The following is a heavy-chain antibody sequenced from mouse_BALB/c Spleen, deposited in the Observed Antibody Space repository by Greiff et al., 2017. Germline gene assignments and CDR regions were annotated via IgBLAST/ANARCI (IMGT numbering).Heavy chain of an antibody. Sequence: EVQVVESGGGLVQPGGSLKLSCAASGFTFSSYGMSWVRQTPDKRLELVATINSNGGSTYYPDSVKGRFTISRDNANNTLYLQMSSLKSEVTASYYWARAVGLREAYWGQGTLVTVSA. CDR3: ARAVGLREAY. CDR2: INSNGGST. J-gene: IGHJ3*01. D-gene: IGHD2-4*01. CDR1: GFTFSSYG. V-gene: IGHV5-6-3*01.